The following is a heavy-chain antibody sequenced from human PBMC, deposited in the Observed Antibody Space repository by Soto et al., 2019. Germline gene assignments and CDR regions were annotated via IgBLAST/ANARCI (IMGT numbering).Heavy chain of an antibody. V-gene: IGHV3-48*03. CDR1: GFTFSSYE. D-gene: IGHD3-22*01. CDR2: ISSSGSTI. Sequence: PGGSLRLSCAASGFTFSSYEMNWVRQAPGKGLEWVSYISSSGSTIYYADSVKGRFTISRDNAKNSLYLQMNSLRAEDTAVYYCARGGYYYDSSGYYYTYYGMDVWGQGTTVTVSS. J-gene: IGHJ6*02. CDR3: ARGGYYYDSSGYYYTYYGMDV.